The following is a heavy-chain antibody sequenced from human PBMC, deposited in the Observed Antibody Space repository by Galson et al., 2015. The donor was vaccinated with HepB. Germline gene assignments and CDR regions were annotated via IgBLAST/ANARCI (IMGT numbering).Heavy chain of an antibody. D-gene: IGHD3-22*01. CDR3: ARTITMIERGSNWFDP. J-gene: IGHJ5*02. Sequence: SLRLSCAASGFTFSDYYMSWIRQAPGKGLEWVSYISSSGSTIYYADSVKGRFTISRDNAKNSLYLQMNSLRAEDTAVYYCARTITMIERGSNWFDPWGQGTLVTVSS. V-gene: IGHV3-11*01. CDR2: ISSSGSTI. CDR1: GFTFSDYY.